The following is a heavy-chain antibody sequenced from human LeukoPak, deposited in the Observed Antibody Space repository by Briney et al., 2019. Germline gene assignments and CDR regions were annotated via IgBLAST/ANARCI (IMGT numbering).Heavy chain of an antibody. CDR3: ASQIAAAGSPCDY. D-gene: IGHD6-13*01. J-gene: IGHJ4*02. CDR1: GGTFSSYD. V-gene: IGHV1-69*06. CDR2: IIPIFGTA. Sequence: GASVKVSCKASGGTFSSYDISWVRQAPGQGLEWMGGIIPIFGTANYAQKFQGRVTITADKSTSTAYMELSSLRSEDTAVYYCASQIAAAGSPCDYWGQGTLVTVSS.